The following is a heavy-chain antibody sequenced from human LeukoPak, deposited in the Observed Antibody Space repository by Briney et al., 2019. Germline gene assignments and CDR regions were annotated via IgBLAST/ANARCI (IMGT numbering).Heavy chain of an antibody. Sequence: PSETLSLTCTVSGGSISSSSYYWSWIRQPPGKGLEWIGEINHSGGTNYNPSLKSRVTISVDTSKNQFSLKLSSVTAADTAVYYCARGGRASDYWGQGTLVTVSS. CDR3: ARGGRASDY. CDR2: INHSGGT. CDR1: GGSISSSSYY. D-gene: IGHD2-15*01. J-gene: IGHJ4*02. V-gene: IGHV4-39*07.